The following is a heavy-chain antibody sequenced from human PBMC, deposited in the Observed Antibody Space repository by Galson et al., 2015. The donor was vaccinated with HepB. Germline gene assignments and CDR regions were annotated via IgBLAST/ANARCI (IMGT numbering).Heavy chain of an antibody. V-gene: IGHV6-1*01. Sequence: CAISGDSVSSNSAAWNWIRQSPSRGLEWLGRTYYRSKWYNDYAVSVKSRITINPDTSKNQFSLQLNSVTPEDTAVYYCARDTLLLWFREPMGDAFDIWGQGTMVTVSS. D-gene: IGHD3-10*01. CDR2: TYYRSKWYN. J-gene: IGHJ3*02. CDR3: ARDTLLLWFREPMGDAFDI. CDR1: GDSVSSNSAA.